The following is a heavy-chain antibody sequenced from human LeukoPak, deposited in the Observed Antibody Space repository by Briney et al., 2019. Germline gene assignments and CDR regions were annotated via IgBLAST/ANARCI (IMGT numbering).Heavy chain of an antibody. CDR2: IHYSGTT. J-gene: IGHJ4*02. CDR3: ARGDYYDSSGYPDY. V-gene: IGHV4-59*01. D-gene: IGHD3-22*01. CDR1: GGSISDDY. Sequence: SETLSLTCTVSGGSISDDYWSWLRQPPGKGLEWIAYIHYSGTTNYNPSLKSRVTISIDTSKNQFSLKLSSVTAADTAVYYCARGDYYDSSGYPDYWGQGTLVTVSS.